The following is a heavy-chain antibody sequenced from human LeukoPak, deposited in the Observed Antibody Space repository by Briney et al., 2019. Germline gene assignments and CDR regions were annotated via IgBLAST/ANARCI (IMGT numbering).Heavy chain of an antibody. J-gene: IGHJ4*02. CDR2: INRNGDST. Sequence: GGSLRLACAASGFTFDDYGMRWVRQASGKGLEWVCGINRNGDSTGYADSVKGRFTISRDNARNSLYLQMNSLRAEDTALYYCAREAGYSYNFYFVYWGQGTLVTVSS. CDR1: GFTFDDYG. D-gene: IGHD5-18*01. V-gene: IGHV3-20*04. CDR3: AREAGYSYNFYFVY.